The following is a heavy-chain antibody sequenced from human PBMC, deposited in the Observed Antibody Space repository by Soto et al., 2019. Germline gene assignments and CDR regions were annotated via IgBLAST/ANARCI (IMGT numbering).Heavy chain of an antibody. J-gene: IGHJ4*02. Sequence: GGSLRLSCAASGFTFDDYTMHWVRQAPGKGLEWVSLISWDGGSTYYADSVKGRFTISRDNSKNSLYLQMNSLRTEDTALYYCAKDIGGGGSYRYVFDYWGQGTLVTVSS. CDR2: ISWDGGST. V-gene: IGHV3-43*01. D-gene: IGHD1-26*01. CDR3: AKDIGGGGSYRYVFDY. CDR1: GFTFDDYT.